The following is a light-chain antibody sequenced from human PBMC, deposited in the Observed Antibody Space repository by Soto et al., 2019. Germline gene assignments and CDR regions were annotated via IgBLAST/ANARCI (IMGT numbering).Light chain of an antibody. Sequence: EIVLTQSPGTLSLSPGERATLSCRASHSVSSSYLAWFQQKHGQAPRLLIYVASSSATGIPDRFSGSGAGTDFTLTISRLEPEDFAMYYCKQFGSSPYTFGQGTQLEIK. J-gene: IGKJ2*01. CDR2: VAS. CDR3: KQFGSSPYT. V-gene: IGKV3-20*01. CDR1: HSVSSSY.